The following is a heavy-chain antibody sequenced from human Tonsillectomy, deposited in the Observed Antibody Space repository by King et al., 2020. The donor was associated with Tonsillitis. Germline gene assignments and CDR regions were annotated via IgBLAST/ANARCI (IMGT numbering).Heavy chain of an antibody. CDR3: ARDDLLVVAAKNYYYGMDV. D-gene: IGHD2-15*01. V-gene: IGHV3-7*03. CDR1: GFTFSRYW. Sequence: VQLVESGGGLVQPGGSLRLSCATSGFTFSRYWMSWVRQAPGKGLEWVASIKQDGSEKYHVDSVKGRFTISRDNAKNLLYLQMNSLRAEDTAVYYCARDDLLVVAAKNYYYGMDVWGQGTTVTVSS. CDR2: IKQDGSEK. J-gene: IGHJ6*02.